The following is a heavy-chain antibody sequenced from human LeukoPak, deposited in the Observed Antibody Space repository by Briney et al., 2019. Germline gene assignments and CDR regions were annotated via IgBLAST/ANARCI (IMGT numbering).Heavy chain of an antibody. J-gene: IGHJ4*02. Sequence: GGSLRRSCASSGFTFSSHWMHWVRQAPGKGLMWVSRINSDGSITSYADSVKGRFTISRDNAKDTLYLQMNSLRAEDAAVYYCASPMWDTAIHDYWGQGTLVTVSS. D-gene: IGHD5-18*01. CDR3: ASPMWDTAIHDY. CDR2: INSDGSIT. CDR1: GFTFSSHW. V-gene: IGHV3-74*01.